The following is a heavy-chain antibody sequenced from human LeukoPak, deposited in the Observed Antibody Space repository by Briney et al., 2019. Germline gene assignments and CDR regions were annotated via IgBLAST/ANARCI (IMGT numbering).Heavy chain of an antibody. Sequence: GGSLRLSCAASGFTFSSYWMSWVRKAPGKGLEWVANIRQDGSEKYYVDSVKGRFTISRDNAKNSLYLQMNSLRAEDTAVYYCARDRAWNYFDYWGQGTLVTVSS. CDR3: ARDRAWNYFDY. CDR2: IRQDGSEK. CDR1: GFTFSSYW. J-gene: IGHJ4*02. V-gene: IGHV3-7*01. D-gene: IGHD3-3*01.